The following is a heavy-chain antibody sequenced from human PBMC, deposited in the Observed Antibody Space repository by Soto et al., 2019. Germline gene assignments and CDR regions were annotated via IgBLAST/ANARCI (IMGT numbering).Heavy chain of an antibody. Sequence: SETLSLTCAVYGGSFSGYYWSWIRQPPGKGLEWIGEINHSGSTNYNPSLKSRVTISVDTSKNQFSLKLSSVTAADTAVYYCARDLYRGAAQGRAFDIWGQGTMVTVSS. J-gene: IGHJ3*02. CDR2: INHSGST. D-gene: IGHD1-26*01. CDR1: GGSFSGYY. V-gene: IGHV4-34*01. CDR3: ARDLYRGAAQGRAFDI.